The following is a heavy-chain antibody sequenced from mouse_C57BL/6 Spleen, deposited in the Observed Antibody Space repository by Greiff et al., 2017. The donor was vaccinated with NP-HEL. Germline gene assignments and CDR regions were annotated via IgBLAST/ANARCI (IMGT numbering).Heavy chain of an antibody. CDR3: AREDSSGYVAWFAY. V-gene: IGHV1-76*01. D-gene: IGHD3-2*02. J-gene: IGHJ3*01. Sequence: VQLQQSGAELVRPGASVKLSCKASGYTFTDYYINWVKQRPGQGLEWIARIYPGSGNTYYNEKFKGKATLTAEKSSSTAYMQLSSLTSEDSAVYFCAREDSSGYVAWFAYWGQGTLVTVSA. CDR1: GYTFTDYY. CDR2: IYPGSGNT.